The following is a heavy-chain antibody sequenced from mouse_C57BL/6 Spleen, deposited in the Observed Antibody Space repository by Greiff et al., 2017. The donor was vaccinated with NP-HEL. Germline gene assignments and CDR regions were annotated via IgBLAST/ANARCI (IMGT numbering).Heavy chain of an antibody. D-gene: IGHD1-1*01. J-gene: IGHJ1*03. CDR2: IDPSDSYT. Sequence: QVQLQQSGAELVKPGASVKLSCKASGYTFTSYWMQWVKQRPGPGLDWIGEIDPSDSYTNYTQKFKGKATLTVDQSSSPSYMQLSSLTSEDAAVYYWARILPSYYYGSSYGGGYFDVWGTGTTVTVSS. CDR1: GYTFTSYW. CDR3: ARILPSYYYGSSYGGGYFDV. V-gene: IGHV1-50*01.